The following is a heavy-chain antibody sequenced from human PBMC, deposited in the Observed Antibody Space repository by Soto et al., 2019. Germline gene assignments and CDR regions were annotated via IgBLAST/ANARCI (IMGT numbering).Heavy chain of an antibody. Sequence: SETLSLTCAVYGGSFSGYYWSWIRQPPGKGLEWIGEINHSGSTNYNPSLKSRVTVSVDTSKNQFSLKLSSVTAADTAVYYCARLYCSGGSCYSPYYYYGMDVWGQGTTVTVSS. CDR2: INHSGST. J-gene: IGHJ6*02. CDR1: GGSFSGYY. V-gene: IGHV4-34*01. D-gene: IGHD2-15*01. CDR3: ARLYCSGGSCYSPYYYYGMDV.